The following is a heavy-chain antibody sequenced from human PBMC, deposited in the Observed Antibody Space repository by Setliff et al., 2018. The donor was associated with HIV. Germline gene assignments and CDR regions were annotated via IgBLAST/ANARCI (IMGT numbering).Heavy chain of an antibody. J-gene: IGHJ4*02. CDR2: IYYSGTT. Sequence: SETLSLTCTVSGGSISSGDYFWSWIRQLPGTGLEWIGYIYYSGTTYYNPSLKSRLTISVATSKNQFSLRLSSVTAADTAVYYCAGADYSDTSGYYSNFDYWGQGTLVTVSS. CDR1: GGSISSGDYF. V-gene: IGHV4-31*03. CDR3: AGADYSDTSGYYSNFDY. D-gene: IGHD3-22*01.